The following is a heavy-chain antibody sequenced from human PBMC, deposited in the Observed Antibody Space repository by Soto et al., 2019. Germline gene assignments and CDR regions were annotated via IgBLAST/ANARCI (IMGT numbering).Heavy chain of an antibody. CDR1: GFTFDDYA. CDR3: ARSYSSDWPFDY. Sequence: EVQLVESGGGLVQPGRSLRLSCAASGFTFDDYAMHWVRQAPGKGLEWVSGISWNSGSIGYADSVKGRFTISRDNAKNSLYLQMNSLRAEDTAVYYCARSYSSDWPFDYWGQGTLVTVSS. V-gene: IGHV3-9*01. J-gene: IGHJ4*02. CDR2: ISWNSGSI. D-gene: IGHD6-19*01.